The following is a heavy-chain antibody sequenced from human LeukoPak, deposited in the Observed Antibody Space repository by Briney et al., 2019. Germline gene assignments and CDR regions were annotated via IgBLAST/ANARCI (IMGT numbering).Heavy chain of an antibody. CDR3: AREHSSGYYFDAFDI. CDR2: MNPNSGNT. D-gene: IGHD3-22*01. Sequence: ASVKVSCKASGYTFTSYDINWVRQATGQGLEWMGWMNPNSGNTGYAQKFQGRVTITRNTSISTAYMELSSLRSEDTAMYYCAREHSSGYYFDAFDIWGQGTMVTVSS. V-gene: IGHV1-8*03. CDR1: GYTFTSYD. J-gene: IGHJ3*02.